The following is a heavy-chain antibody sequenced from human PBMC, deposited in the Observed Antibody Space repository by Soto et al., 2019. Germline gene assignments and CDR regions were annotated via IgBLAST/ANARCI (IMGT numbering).Heavy chain of an antibody. Sequence: SVVEGSRGGFCWCRIRKKKGKGLEWIGCIYYSGSTNYNPSLKSRVTISVDTSKNQFSLKLSSVTAADTAVYYCLLFDNNASNSPLDSGLTWGAGPLVSV. D-gene: IGHD2-21*01. J-gene: IGHJ5*02. CDR2: IYYSGST. CDR1: EGSRGGFC. CDR3: LLFDNNASNSPLDSGLT. V-gene: IGHV4-59*01.